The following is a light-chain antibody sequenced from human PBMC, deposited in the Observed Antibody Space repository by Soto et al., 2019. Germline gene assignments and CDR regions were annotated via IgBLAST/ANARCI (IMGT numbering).Light chain of an antibody. CDR3: QSYDRSLSGYV. V-gene: IGLV1-47*01. J-gene: IGLJ1*01. CDR1: SSNIGSNY. CDR2: RNN. Sequence: QSVLTQPPSASGTPGQRVTISCSGSSSNIGSNYVYWYHQLPGTAPKLVIYRNNQRPSGVPDRISGSKSGTSASLAISGLQAEDEADYYCQSYDRSLSGYVFGTGTKLTVL.